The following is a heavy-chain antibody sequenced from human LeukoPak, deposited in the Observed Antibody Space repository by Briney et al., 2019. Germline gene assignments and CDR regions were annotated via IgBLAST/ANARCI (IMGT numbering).Heavy chain of an antibody. CDR1: GNYW. V-gene: IGHV3-74*01. CDR3: VNFYETY. D-gene: IGHD2/OR15-2a*01. Sequence: GGSLRLSCAASGNYWMHWVRQAPGKGLVWVSHINSDGSWTSYADSVKGRFTISKDNAKNTVYLQMNNLRAEDTAVYYCVNFYETYWGRGTLVTVSS. J-gene: IGHJ4*02. CDR2: INSDGSWT.